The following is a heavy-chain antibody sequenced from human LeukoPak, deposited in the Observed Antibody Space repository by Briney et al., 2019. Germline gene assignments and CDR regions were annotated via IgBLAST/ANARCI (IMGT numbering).Heavy chain of an antibody. D-gene: IGHD2-2*01. Sequence: GGSLRLSCVGSGFTFSSYHMNWVRQAPGKGLEWVSYISSSSSTIYYVDSVKGRFTISRDNSKNTLYLQMNSLRAEDTAVYYCATVYSSSPLRPMDVWGQGTTVTVSS. V-gene: IGHV3-48*01. J-gene: IGHJ6*02. CDR3: ATVYSSSPLRPMDV. CDR1: GFTFSSYH. CDR2: ISSSSSTI.